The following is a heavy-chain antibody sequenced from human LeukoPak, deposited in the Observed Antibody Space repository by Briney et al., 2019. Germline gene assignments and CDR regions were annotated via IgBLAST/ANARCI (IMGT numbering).Heavy chain of an antibody. V-gene: IGHV4-31*03. CDR3: ARHTPTYYYDSSGYYCPFDY. D-gene: IGHD3-22*01. Sequence: PSETLSLTCTVSGGSMSSGGHFWSWIRQHPGKGLEWIGYIHYSGITYHNPSLKSRVTISVDTSKNQFSLKLSSVTAADTAVYYCARHTPTYYYDSSGYYCPFDYWGQGTLVTVSS. CDR1: GGSMSSGGHF. CDR2: IHYSGIT. J-gene: IGHJ4*02.